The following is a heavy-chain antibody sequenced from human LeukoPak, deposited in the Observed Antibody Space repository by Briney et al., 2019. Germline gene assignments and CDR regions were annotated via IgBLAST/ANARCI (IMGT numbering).Heavy chain of an antibody. J-gene: IGHJ4*02. CDR2: VCGDGGST. V-gene: IGHV3-23*01. D-gene: IGHD3-16*01. CDR1: GFTFSTYA. CDR3: ASAYRGEYHYYDY. Sequence: GGSLRLSCAATGFTFSTYAMSWVRQAPGKGLEWVSVVCGDGGSTYYADSVKGRFTISRDNSKNTLYLEMNSLRADDTAVYYCASAYRGEYHYYDYWGQRTLVTVS.